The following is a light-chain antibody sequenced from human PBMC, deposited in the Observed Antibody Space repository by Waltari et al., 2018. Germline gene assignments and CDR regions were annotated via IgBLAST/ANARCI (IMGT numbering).Light chain of an antibody. J-gene: IGKJ1*01. V-gene: IGKV3-20*01. CDR3: QKYDRLPAT. CDR2: GAS. CDR1: QSVSRF. Sequence: EIVLTQSPGTLSLSPGARGTLSCRASQSVSRFLACYQQKPGQAPRLLIYGASTRATGIPDRFSGSGSGTDFSLTISRLEPEDFAVYYCQKYDRLPATFGQGTKVEIK.